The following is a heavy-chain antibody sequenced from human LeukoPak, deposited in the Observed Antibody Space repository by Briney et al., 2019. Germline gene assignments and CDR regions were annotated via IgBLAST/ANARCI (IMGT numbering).Heavy chain of an antibody. CDR1: GAFVTDYY. CDR3: TGGHWGLQS. V-gene: IGHV4-59*02. Sequence: SQTLSLICTVSGAFVTDYYWRWIRQSPGKGLEWISYIHHSGNSDFNPSLRSRGTTSLDTSKNQLSLNLISVSAADPAVFFFTGGHWGLQSWSQGTLVTVSS. J-gene: IGHJ5*02. D-gene: IGHD7-27*01. CDR2: IHHSGNS.